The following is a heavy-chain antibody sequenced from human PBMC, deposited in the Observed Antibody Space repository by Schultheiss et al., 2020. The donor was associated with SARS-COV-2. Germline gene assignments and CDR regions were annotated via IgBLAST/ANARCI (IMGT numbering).Heavy chain of an antibody. CDR2: ISGYNGNT. CDR3: ARGRDDFWSGYSSTYGMDV. D-gene: IGHD3-3*01. V-gene: IGHV1-18*01. Sequence: ASVKVSCKASGYTFTSYGISWVRQAPGQGLEWMGWISGYNGNTNYAQKLQGRVTMTTDTSTSTAYMELSSLRSEDTAVYYCARGRDDFWSGYSSTYGMDVWGQGTTVTVSS. CDR1: GYTFTSYG. J-gene: IGHJ6*02.